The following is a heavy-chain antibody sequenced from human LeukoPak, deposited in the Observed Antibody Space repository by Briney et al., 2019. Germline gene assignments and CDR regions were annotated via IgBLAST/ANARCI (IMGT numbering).Heavy chain of an antibody. D-gene: IGHD2-2*01. CDR1: GYTFTDYY. J-gene: IGHJ4*02. CDR2: IDPNTGGT. Sequence: GASVKVSCKTSGYTFTDYYMHWGRQAPGQGLEWMGRIDPNTGGTNFAQKFQVRVTMTRDTSISTVYMELTGLRSDDTAVYYCARVPGPHTTSRFHYWGQGTLVTVSS. CDR3: ARVPGPHTTSRFHY. V-gene: IGHV1-2*02.